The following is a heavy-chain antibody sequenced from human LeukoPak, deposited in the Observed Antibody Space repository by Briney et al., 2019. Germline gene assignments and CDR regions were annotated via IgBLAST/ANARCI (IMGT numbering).Heavy chain of an antibody. CDR3: ARDWNAGSGWFLWFDP. CDR1: SGSISSYY. D-gene: IGHD6-19*01. J-gene: IGHJ5*02. Sequence: SETLSLTCTVSSGSISSYYWSWIRQPAGKGLEWIGRIYTSGSTDYNSSLKSRVAMPLDTSKNQFSLKLRSVTAADTAVYYCARDWNAGSGWFLWFDPWGQGTLVTVSS. V-gene: IGHV4-4*07. CDR2: IYTSGST.